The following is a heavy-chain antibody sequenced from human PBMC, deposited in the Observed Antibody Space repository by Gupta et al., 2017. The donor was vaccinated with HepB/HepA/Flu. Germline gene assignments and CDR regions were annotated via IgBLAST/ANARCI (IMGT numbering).Heavy chain of an antibody. Sequence: EVQLLESGGGLVQPGGSPRLSCAASGFTFSSYAMSWFRQAPGRGLEWVSAISGSGSTTFYADSVKGRFTISRDNSKNTLYLQMNSLRAEDTAVYYCAKGGAARFYYYGMDVWGQGTTVTVSS. CDR3: AKGGAARFYYYGMDV. CDR1: GFTFSSYA. CDR2: ISGSGSTT. D-gene: IGHD6-6*01. J-gene: IGHJ6*02. V-gene: IGHV3-23*01.